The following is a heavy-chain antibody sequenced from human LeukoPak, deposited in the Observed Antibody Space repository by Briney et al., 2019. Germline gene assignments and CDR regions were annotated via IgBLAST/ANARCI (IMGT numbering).Heavy chain of an antibody. V-gene: IGHV1-2*02. J-gene: IGHJ4*02. Sequence: ASVKVSCKASGYTFTGYYMHWVRQAPGQGLEWMGWINPNSGGTNYAQKFQGRVTMTRDTSISTAYMELSRLRSDDTAVYYCAPRRHYYDSSGYSYWGQGTLVTVSS. CDR1: GYTFTGYY. CDR3: APRRHYYDSSGYSY. CDR2: INPNSGGT. D-gene: IGHD3-22*01.